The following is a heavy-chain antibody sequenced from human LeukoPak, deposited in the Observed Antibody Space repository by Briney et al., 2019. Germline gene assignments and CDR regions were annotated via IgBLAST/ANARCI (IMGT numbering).Heavy chain of an antibody. CDR1: GFTFSSYG. Sequence: GGSLRLSCAASGFTFSSYGMHWVRQAPGKGLEWVAVISYDGSNKYYADSVKGRFTISRDNSKNTLYLQMNSRRAEDTAVYYCAKDLSGSHTYWGQGTLVTVSS. CDR3: AKDLSGSHTY. D-gene: IGHD1-26*01. CDR2: ISYDGSNK. V-gene: IGHV3-30*18. J-gene: IGHJ4*02.